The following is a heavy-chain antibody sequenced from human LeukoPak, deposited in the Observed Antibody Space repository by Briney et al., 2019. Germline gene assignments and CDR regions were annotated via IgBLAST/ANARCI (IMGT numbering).Heavy chain of an antibody. CDR2: IYTSGST. Sequence: SQTLSLTCTVSGGSISSGSYYWSWIRQPAGKGLEWIGRIYTSGSTNYNPSLKSRVTISVDTSKNQFSLKVSSVTAADTAVYYCARERTTVTTGWFDPWGQGTLVTVSS. D-gene: IGHD4-17*01. CDR3: ARERTTVTTGWFDP. V-gene: IGHV4-61*02. J-gene: IGHJ5*02. CDR1: GGSISSGSYY.